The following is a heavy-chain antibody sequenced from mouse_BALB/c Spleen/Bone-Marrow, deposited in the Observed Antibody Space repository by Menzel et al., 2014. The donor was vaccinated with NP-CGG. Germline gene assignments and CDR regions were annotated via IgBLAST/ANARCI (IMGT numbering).Heavy chain of an antibody. V-gene: IGHV1-9*01. CDR2: ILPGSGST. D-gene: IGHD1-1*02. Sequence: QVQLQQSGAELMKPGASAKISCKATGYTFSSYWIEWVKQRPGHGLEWIGEILPGSGSTNYNEKFKGKATFTADTSSNTAYMQLSSLTSEDSAVYYCASFYGRFAYWGQGTLVTVSA. CDR1: GYTFSSYW. J-gene: IGHJ3*01. CDR3: ASFYGRFAY.